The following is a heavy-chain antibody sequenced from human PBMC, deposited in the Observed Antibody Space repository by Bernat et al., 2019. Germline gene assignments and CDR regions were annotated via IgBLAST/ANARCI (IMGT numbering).Heavy chain of an antibody. CDR1: RYSFISYG. CDR3: ARVFRGADWHPTGFDP. V-gene: IGHV1-3*01. Sequence: QVQLVHSASEVKNPGASVNISCKALRYSFISYGIHWLRQAPGQRLEWMGWRNPFNGNRRYSQKFQDRFTLTTDTSATTAYMELSGLRSDDTAVYYCARVFRGADWHPTGFDPWGQGTLVTVSS. J-gene: IGHJ5*02. D-gene: IGHD3-9*01. CDR2: RNPFNGNR.